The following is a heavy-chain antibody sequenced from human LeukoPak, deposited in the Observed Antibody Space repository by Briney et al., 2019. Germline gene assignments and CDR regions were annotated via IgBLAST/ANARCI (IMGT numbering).Heavy chain of an antibody. Sequence: ASVKVSCKASGYTFTSYGISWVRQAPGQGLEWMGWINTNTGNPTYAQGFTGRFVFSLDTSVSTAYLQISSLKAEDTAVYYCARGVHGYNSVYWGQGTLVTVSS. CDR2: INTNTGNP. J-gene: IGHJ4*02. CDR3: ARGVHGYNSVY. CDR1: GYTFTSYG. V-gene: IGHV7-4-1*02. D-gene: IGHD5-24*01.